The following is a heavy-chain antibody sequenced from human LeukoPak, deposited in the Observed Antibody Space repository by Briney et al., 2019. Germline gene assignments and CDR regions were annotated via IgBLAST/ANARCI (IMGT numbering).Heavy chain of an antibody. Sequence: GGSLRLSCAASGFTFSSYSMNWVRQAPGKGLEWVAFIRYDGSNKYYADSVKGRFTISRDNSKNTLYLQMNSLRAEDTAVYYCATLIWGDSYYFDYWGQGTLVTVSS. CDR2: IRYDGSNK. V-gene: IGHV3-30*02. J-gene: IGHJ4*02. CDR3: ATLIWGDSYYFDY. CDR1: GFTFSSYS. D-gene: IGHD2-21*02.